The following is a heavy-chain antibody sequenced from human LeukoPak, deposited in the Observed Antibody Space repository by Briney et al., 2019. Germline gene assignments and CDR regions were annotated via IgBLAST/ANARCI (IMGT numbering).Heavy chain of an antibody. Sequence: GGSLRLSCAASGFTFSSYGMHWVRQAPGKGLEWVAVISYDGSNKYYADSVKGRFTISRDNSKNTLYLQMNSLRAEDTAVYYCTGLQFDYRGQGTLVTVSS. V-gene: IGHV3-30*03. CDR3: TGLQFDY. CDR2: ISYDGSNK. J-gene: IGHJ4*02. CDR1: GFTFSSYG.